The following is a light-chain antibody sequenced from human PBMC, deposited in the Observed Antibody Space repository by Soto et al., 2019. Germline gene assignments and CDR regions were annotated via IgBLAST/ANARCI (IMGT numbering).Light chain of an antibody. CDR3: QTWGTGIVV. Sequence: QPVLTQSPSASASLGASVKLTCTLSSGHSSYAIAWHQQQPEKGPRYLMKLNSDGSHSKGDGIPDRFSGSSSRAERYLTISSLQSDDEADYYCQTWGTGIVVFGGGTKLTVL. CDR1: SGHSSYA. V-gene: IGLV4-69*01. J-gene: IGLJ2*01. CDR2: LNSDGSH.